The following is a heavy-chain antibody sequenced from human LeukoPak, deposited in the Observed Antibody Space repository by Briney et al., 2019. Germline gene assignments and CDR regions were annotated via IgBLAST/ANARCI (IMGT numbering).Heavy chain of an antibody. Sequence: GGSLRLSCAASGFTFSSYWMSWVRQAPGKGLEWVANIKQDGSEKYYVDSVKGRFTISRDNAKNSLYLQMNSLRAEDTAVYYCAREGPYYDFWSGYAWFDPWGQGTLVTVSS. CDR1: GFTFSSYW. V-gene: IGHV3-7*01. CDR2: IKQDGSEK. CDR3: AREGPYYDFWSGYAWFDP. J-gene: IGHJ5*02. D-gene: IGHD3-3*01.